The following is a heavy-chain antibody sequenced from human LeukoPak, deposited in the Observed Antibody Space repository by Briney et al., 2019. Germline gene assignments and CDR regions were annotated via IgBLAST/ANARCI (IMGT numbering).Heavy chain of an antibody. J-gene: IGHJ5*02. V-gene: IGHV3-7*03. CDR3: AKPSGYNWNDGDWFDP. Sequence: PGGSLRLSCVGSGFTFTTYWMSWVRQAPGKGLEWVANIKQDGSEKYYVDSVKGRFTISRDNAKNSLYLQMNSLRAEDTALYYCAKPSGYNWNDGDWFDPWGQGTLVTVSS. CDR1: GFTFTTYW. CDR2: IKQDGSEK. D-gene: IGHD1-1*01.